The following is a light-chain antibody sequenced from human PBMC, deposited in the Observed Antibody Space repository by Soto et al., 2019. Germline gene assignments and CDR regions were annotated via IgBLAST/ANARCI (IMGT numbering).Light chain of an antibody. CDR2: AAS. V-gene: IGKV1-39*01. CDR1: QSINNY. J-gene: IGKJ1*01. Sequence: DIQMTQSPSSLSASVGDRVTITCRASQSINNYLNWYQQKPGEAPKVLIHAASSLQSGVPSRFSGSGSGTDFTLTINSLQPEDFATYFCQQSFANPKTFCQGTDVDIK. CDR3: QQSFANPKT.